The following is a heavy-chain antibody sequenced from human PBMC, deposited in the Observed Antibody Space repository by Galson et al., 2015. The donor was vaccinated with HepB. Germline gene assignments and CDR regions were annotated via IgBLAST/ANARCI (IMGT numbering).Heavy chain of an antibody. J-gene: IGHJ6*02. Sequence: SLRLSCAASGFTFSNYRMNWVRQAPGKGLDWVASITSDSTYIYYGESLEGRFTISRDNAKNSLSLQMSSLRADDTAVYYCARETITNYAMDVWGQGTTVTVSS. D-gene: IGHD5-12*01. CDR1: GFTFSNYR. CDR3: ARETITNYAMDV. V-gene: IGHV3-21*01. CDR2: ITSDSTYI.